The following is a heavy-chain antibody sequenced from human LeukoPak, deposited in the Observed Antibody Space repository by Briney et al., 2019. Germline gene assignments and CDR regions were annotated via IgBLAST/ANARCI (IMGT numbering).Heavy chain of an antibody. CDR1: GGSFRGYY. CDR2: INHRGST. CDR3: ARAPRIAARPRDRYMDV. V-gene: IGHV4-34*01. D-gene: IGHD6-6*01. Sequence: PSETLSLTCAVYGGSFRGYYWSWIRQPPGKGLEWIGEINHRGSTNYNPSLKSRVTISVDTSKNQFSLKLSSVTAADTAVYYCARAPRIAARPRDRYMDVWGKGTTVTVSS. J-gene: IGHJ6*03.